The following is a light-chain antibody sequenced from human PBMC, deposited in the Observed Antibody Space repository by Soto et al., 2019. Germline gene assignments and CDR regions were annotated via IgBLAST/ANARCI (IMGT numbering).Light chain of an antibody. J-gene: IGLJ3*02. CDR2: VGPGGIVG. V-gene: IGLV9-49*01. CDR3: GADHGSGSNGVWV. Sequence: QPVLTQPPSVSASLGASVTLTCTLSSGYSNYKVDWYQQRPGKGPRFVMRVGPGGIVGSKGDGIPDRFSVLGSGLNRYLTIRNIQEEDESDYHCGADHGSGSNGVWVFGGGTKVTVL. CDR1: SGYSNYK.